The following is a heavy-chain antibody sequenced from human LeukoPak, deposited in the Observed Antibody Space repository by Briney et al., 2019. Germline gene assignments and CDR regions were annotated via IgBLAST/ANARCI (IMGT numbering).Heavy chain of an antibody. CDR3: ARDPSNTSGYNAWFDS. J-gene: IGHJ4*02. V-gene: IGHV1-18*01. CDR2: ISCYNGDT. CDR1: GYTFNRRG. Sequence: GASVKVSCKTSGYTFNRRGISWLRQAPGQGLEWMGWISCYNGDTHYAQNHRGRFTMTTDASTSTAYMELRSLRSDDTAVYYCARDPSNTSGYNAWFDSWGQGTLVTVSS. D-gene: IGHD3-22*01.